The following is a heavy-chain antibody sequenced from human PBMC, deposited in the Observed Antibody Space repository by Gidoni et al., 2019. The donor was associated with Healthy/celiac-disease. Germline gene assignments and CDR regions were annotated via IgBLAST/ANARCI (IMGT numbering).Heavy chain of an antibody. CDR3: AKDQLGRQPVFDY. V-gene: IGHV3-23*01. J-gene: IGHJ4*02. CDR1: GFTFSSYA. D-gene: IGHD7-27*01. CDR2: ISGSGGST. Sequence: EVQLLESGGGLVQPGGSLSPSGAASGFTFSSYAMSWVRQAPGKGLEWVSAISGSGGSTYYADSVKGRFTISRDNSKNTLYLQMNSLRAEDTAVYYCAKDQLGRQPVFDYWGQGTLVTVSS.